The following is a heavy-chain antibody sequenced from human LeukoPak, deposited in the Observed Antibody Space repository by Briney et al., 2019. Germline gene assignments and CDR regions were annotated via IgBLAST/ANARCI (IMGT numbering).Heavy chain of an antibody. D-gene: IGHD6-13*01. J-gene: IGHJ4*02. CDR3: ARVTGYRIGDYFDY. Sequence: PSQTLSLTCTVSGGSISSGSYYWSWIRQPPGKGLEWIGYIYYSGSTNYNPSLKSRVTISVETSKNEFSLKLRSVTAADTAVYYCARVTGYRIGDYFDYWGQGTLVTVSS. CDR2: IYYSGST. CDR1: GGSISSGSYY. V-gene: IGHV4-61*01.